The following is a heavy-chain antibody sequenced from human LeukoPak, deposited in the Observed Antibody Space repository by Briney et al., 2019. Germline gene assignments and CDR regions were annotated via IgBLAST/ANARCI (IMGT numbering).Heavy chain of an antibody. V-gene: IGHV4-59*11. Sequence: PSETLSLTCTVSGGSISSHYWSWIRQPPGKGLEWIGYIYYSGSTNYNPSLKSRVTISVDTSKNQFSLKLSSVTAADTAVYYCARGYSSGWYSYYSDYWGQGTLVTVSS. CDR1: GGSISSHY. D-gene: IGHD6-19*01. CDR2: IYYSGST. J-gene: IGHJ4*02. CDR3: ARGYSSGWYSYYSDY.